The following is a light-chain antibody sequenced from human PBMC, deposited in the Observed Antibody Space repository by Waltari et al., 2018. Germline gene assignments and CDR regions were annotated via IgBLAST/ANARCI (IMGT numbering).Light chain of an antibody. CDR2: GNN. CDR1: GSNREAGYA. V-gene: IGLV1-40*01. Sequence: QSLLTQPPSVSRAPGPRFTISCTGSGSNREAGYAAHWYQLLPGPAPKVLIYGNNNRPSGVPDRFSGSKSGSSASLAITGLQAEDEADYYCQSYDSTINGVIFGGGTKLTVL. CDR3: QSYDSTINGVI. J-gene: IGLJ2*01.